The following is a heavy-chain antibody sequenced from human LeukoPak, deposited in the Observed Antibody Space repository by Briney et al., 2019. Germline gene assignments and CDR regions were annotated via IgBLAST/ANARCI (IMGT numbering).Heavy chain of an antibody. CDR2: IYHSGAT. J-gene: IGHJ4*02. Sequence: PSETLSLTCSVSDFSITNAYYWGWIRQPPGRGLEYLGNIYHSGATYYNPSLKSRVTISVDTSRNHFSLKLSSVTAADTAFYYCARLITSGSYYFDFWGQGALVTVSS. V-gene: IGHV4-38-2*02. CDR1: DFSITNAYY. D-gene: IGHD6-19*01. CDR3: ARLITSGSYYFDF.